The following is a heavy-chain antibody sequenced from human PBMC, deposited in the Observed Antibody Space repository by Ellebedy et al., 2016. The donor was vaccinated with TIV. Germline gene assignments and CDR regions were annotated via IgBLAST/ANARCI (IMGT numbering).Heavy chain of an antibody. J-gene: IGHJ6*03. CDR3: AKGITKNYYYMDV. D-gene: IGHD3-3*01. V-gene: IGHV3-43*01. CDR2: ISWDGGST. Sequence: GESLKISCAASGFTFDDYTMHWVRQAPGKGLEWVSLISWDGGSTYYADSVKGRFTISRDNSKNSLYLQMNSLRTEDTALYYCAKGITKNYYYMDVWGKGTTVTVSS. CDR1: GFTFDDYT.